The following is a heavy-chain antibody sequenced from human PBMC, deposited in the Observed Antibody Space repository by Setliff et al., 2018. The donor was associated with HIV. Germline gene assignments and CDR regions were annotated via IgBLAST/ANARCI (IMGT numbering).Heavy chain of an antibody. CDR3: ARGGYDILTGLTKSRFDP. D-gene: IGHD3-9*01. CDR2: INHSGST. V-gene: IGHV4-34*01. Sequence: SETLSLTCAVYGGSFSGYYWSWIRQPPGKGLEWIGEINHSGSTNCNPSLKSRVTISVDTSKNQFSLKLSSVTAADTAVYYCARGGYDILTGLTKSRFDPWGQGTLVTVSS. J-gene: IGHJ5*02. CDR1: GGSFSGYY.